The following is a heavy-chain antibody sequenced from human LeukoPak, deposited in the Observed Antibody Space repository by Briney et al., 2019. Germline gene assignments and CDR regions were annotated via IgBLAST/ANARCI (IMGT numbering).Heavy chain of an antibody. CDR3: ARGRATDYGDSSNWFDP. V-gene: IGHV1-69*13. CDR1: GGTFSSYA. D-gene: IGHD4-17*01. J-gene: IGHJ5*02. CDR2: IIPIFGTA. Sequence: SVKVSCKASGGTFSSYAISWVRQAPGQGLEWMGGIIPIFGTANYAQKFQGRVTITADESTSTAYMELSSLRSEDTAVYYCARGRATDYGDSSNWFDPWGQGTLVTVSS.